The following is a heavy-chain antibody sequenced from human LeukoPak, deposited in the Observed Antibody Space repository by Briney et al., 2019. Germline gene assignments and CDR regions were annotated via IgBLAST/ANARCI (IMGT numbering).Heavy chain of an antibody. J-gene: IGHJ3*02. CDR3: ARYMVRGAGSAFDI. CDR1: GYTFTSYG. D-gene: IGHD3-10*01. Sequence: ASVKVSCKPSGYTFTSYGIIWVRQAPGQGLEWMGWISAYNGNTNYAQNLQGRVTMTTNTSTSTAYMALRSLRSDDTAVYYCARYMVRGAGSAFDIWGQGTMVTVSS. V-gene: IGHV1-18*01. CDR2: ISAYNGNT.